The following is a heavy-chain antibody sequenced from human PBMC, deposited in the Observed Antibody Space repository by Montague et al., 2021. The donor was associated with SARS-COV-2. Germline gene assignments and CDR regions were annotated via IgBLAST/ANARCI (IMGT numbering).Heavy chain of an antibody. CDR1: GGSVRGYY. Sequence: SETLSLTCVVSGGSVRGYYWSWIRQPPGKGLEWIGYINHSGSTNYNPSLKSRVTISVDTSKNQFSLKLSSVTAADTAVYYCARVLRREVPAATGQWEKYYHPYYMDVWGKGTTVTVS. J-gene: IGHJ6*03. CDR3: ARVLRREVPAATGQWEKYYHPYYMDV. CDR2: INHSGST. V-gene: IGHV4-34*01. D-gene: IGHD2-2*01.